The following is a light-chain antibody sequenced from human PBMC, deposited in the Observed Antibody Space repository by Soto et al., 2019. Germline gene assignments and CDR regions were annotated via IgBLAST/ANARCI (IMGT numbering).Light chain of an antibody. CDR1: QGIGRW. Sequence: DIQKTQSPSSVSASIGDRVTITCRASQGIGRWLAWYQQKPGKAPKLLIDDASSLQSGVPSRFSGSGSGTDFTLTIDIPQPEDFATYFCQQADRFPRTVGGGTKVDSK. V-gene: IGKV1D-12*01. CDR2: DAS. CDR3: QQADRFPRT. J-gene: IGKJ4*01.